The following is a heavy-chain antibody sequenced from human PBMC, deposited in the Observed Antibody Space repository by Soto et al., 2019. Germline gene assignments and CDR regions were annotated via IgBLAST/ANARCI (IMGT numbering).Heavy chain of an antibody. J-gene: IGHJ6*02. Sequence: ASVKVSCKASGYTFSGYSITWVRQAPGQGLEWMGRISGYNGNTNYARTLRGRLTLTTETSTSTAYMELRSLTSDDTAVYYCARDVFCGGPPACPDMDVWGQGTTVTVSS. V-gene: IGHV1-18*04. CDR1: GYTFSGYS. CDR2: ISGYNGNT. D-gene: IGHD2-21*01. CDR3: ARDVFCGGPPACPDMDV.